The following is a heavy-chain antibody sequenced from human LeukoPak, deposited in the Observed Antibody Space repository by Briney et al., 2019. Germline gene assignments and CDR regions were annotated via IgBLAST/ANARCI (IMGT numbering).Heavy chain of an antibody. CDR1: GFTFDDYA. D-gene: IGHD6-13*01. CDR3: ARSWYYFDW. CDR2: ISWNSGSI. Sequence: GGSLRLSCAASGFTFDDYAMHWVRQAPGKGLEWVSGISWNSGSIGYADSVKGRFTISRDNAKSSLYLQMNSLRAEDTAFYYCARSWYYFDWWGQGTPVTVSS. J-gene: IGHJ4*02. V-gene: IGHV3-9*01.